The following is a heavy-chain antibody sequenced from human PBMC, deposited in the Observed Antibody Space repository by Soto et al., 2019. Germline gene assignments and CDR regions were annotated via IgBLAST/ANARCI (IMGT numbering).Heavy chain of an antibody. Sequence: QVQLVQSGAEVKKPGSSVKVSCKASGGTFSSYAISWVRQAPGQGLEWMGGIIPIFGTANYAQKFQGSVTITADKSTSTAYMGLSSLISEDMAVYYCARVVDTAMVTCSWFAPWGQETLDTVS. CDR2: IIPIFGTA. V-gene: IGHV1-69*06. CDR1: GGTFSSYA. D-gene: IGHD5-18*01. J-gene: IGHJ5*02. CDR3: ARVVDTAMVTCSWFAP.